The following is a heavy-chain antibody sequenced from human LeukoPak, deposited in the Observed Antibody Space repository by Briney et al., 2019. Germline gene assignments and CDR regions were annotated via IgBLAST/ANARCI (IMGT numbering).Heavy chain of an antibody. CDR3: AASHLPTYYYDSSGYYLDY. CDR1: GGSISSYY. Sequence: PSETLSLTCTVSGGSISSYYWSWIRQPPGKGLEWIGYIYYSGSTNYNPSLKSRVTISVDTSKNQFSLKLSSVTAADTAVYYCAASHLPTYYYDSSGYYLDYWGQGTLVTVSS. V-gene: IGHV4-59*08. CDR2: IYYSGST. J-gene: IGHJ4*02. D-gene: IGHD3-22*01.